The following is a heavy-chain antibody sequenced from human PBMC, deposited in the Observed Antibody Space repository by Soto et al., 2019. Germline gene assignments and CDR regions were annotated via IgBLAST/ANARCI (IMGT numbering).Heavy chain of an antibody. J-gene: IGHJ4*02. CDR1: GFTFSSYA. CDR3: AKDPQGYDSSGYHN. Sequence: EVQLLESGGGLVQPGGSLRLSCAASGFTFSSYAMSWVRQAPGKGLEWVSDISGSGGSTYYADSVKGRFTISRDNSKNTLYLQMNSLRAEDTAVYYCAKDPQGYDSSGYHNWGQGTLVTVSS. D-gene: IGHD3-22*01. V-gene: IGHV3-23*01. CDR2: ISGSGGST.